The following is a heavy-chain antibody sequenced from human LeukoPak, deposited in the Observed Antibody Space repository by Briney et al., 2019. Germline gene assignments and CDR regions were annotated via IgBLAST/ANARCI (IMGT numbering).Heavy chain of an antibody. D-gene: IGHD6-19*01. Sequence: SETLSLTCAVSGYSISSGYYWGWIRQPPGKGLEWIGSIYHSGSTYYNPSLKGRVTISVDTSKNQFSLKLSSVTAADTAVYYCAIAVAGTIDYWGQGTLVTVSS. CDR3: AIAVAGTIDY. V-gene: IGHV4-38-2*01. CDR1: GYSISSGYY. J-gene: IGHJ4*02. CDR2: IYHSGST.